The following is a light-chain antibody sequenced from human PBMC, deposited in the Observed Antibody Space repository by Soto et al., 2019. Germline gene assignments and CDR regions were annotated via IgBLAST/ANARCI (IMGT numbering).Light chain of an antibody. CDR1: SSDVGGYNY. CDR3: SSYTTSNTRQLV. V-gene: IGLV2-14*03. CDR2: DVS. J-gene: IGLJ1*01. Sequence: QSVLTQPASVSGSPGQSITISCTGTSSDVGGYNYVSWYQHHPGKAPKLMIYDVSNRPSGVSNRFSGSKSGNTASLTISGVQPDDDADYYCSSYTTSNTRQLVFGXXXXVTVL.